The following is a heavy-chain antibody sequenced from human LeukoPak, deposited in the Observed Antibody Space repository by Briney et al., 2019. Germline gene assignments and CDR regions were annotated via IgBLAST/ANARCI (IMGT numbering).Heavy chain of an antibody. V-gene: IGHV4-39*07. D-gene: IGHD4-23*01. Sequence: SETLSLTCTVSGGSISSYYWGWIRQPPGKGLEWIGSIYYSGSTYYNPSLKSRVTISVDTSKNQFSLKLSSVTAADTAVYYCAREGLDYGGTLNWFDPWGQGTLVTVSS. J-gene: IGHJ5*02. CDR1: GGSISSYY. CDR3: AREGLDYGGTLNWFDP. CDR2: IYYSGST.